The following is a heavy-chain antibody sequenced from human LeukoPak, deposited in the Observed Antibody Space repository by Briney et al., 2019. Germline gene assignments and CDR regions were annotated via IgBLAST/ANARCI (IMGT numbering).Heavy chain of an antibody. D-gene: IGHD3-9*01. CDR2: ISSRSSNI. CDR3: ARALYYDILTGYQTHTYYFDY. J-gene: IGHJ4*02. Sequence: GGSLRLSCTASRVTFSGYTMNWVRQAPGKGLEWVSSISSRSSNIYYAASVKGRFTISRDNARNSLYLQMSSLRAGDTAVYYCARALYYDILTGYQTHTYYFDYWGQGTLVTVSS. V-gene: IGHV3-21*01. CDR1: RVTFSGYT.